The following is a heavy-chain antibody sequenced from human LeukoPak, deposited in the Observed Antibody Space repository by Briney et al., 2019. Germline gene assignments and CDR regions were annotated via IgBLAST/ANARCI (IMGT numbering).Heavy chain of an antibody. D-gene: IGHD6-13*01. CDR3: VTSTGQQFIPYDY. CDR2: IYGGDAA. J-gene: IGHJ4*02. V-gene: IGHV3-66*02. Sequence: QPGGSLRPSCAASGINVSSNYMTWIRQAPGKGLEWVSLIYGGDAAYYAESVRGRFMISRDNLKNTLFLQMNSLRVEDTAVYYCVTSTGQQFIPYDYWGQGTHVTVSS. CDR1: GINVSSNY.